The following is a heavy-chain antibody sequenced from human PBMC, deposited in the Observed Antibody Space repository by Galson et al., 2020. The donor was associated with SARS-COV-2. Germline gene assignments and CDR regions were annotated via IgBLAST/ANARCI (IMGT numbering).Heavy chain of an antibody. V-gene: IGHV6-1*01. D-gene: IGHD6-13*01. CDR2: TYYRSKWFN. CDR1: GDSVSSNTAA. CDR3: ARAFLAASGLDA. Sequence: SQTLSLTCAISGDSVSSNTAAWNWIRQSPLRGLEWLGRTYYRSKWFNDYAVSVKSRITIAPDTSKNQFSLQLNSVTPEDTAVYYCARAFLAASGLDAWGQGTTVTVSS. J-gene: IGHJ6*02.